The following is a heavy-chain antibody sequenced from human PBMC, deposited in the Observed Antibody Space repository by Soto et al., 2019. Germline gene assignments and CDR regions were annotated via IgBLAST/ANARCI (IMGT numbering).Heavy chain of an antibody. CDR2: IIPIFGTA. CDR1: GGTFSSYA. J-gene: IGHJ5*02. V-gene: IGHV1-69*01. D-gene: IGHD2-2*02. CDR3: ARLELGYCSSNSCYTGFECLDP. Sequence: QVQLVQSGAEVKKPGSSVKVSCKASGGTFSSYAISWVRQAPGQGLEWMGGIIPIFGTANYAQKFQGRVTITADESTSTANMELSSLRSEDTAVYYCARLELGYCSSNSCYTGFECLDPWGQGTLVTVSS.